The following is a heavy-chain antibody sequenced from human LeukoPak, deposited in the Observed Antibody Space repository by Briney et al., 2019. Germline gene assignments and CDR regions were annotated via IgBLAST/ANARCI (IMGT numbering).Heavy chain of an antibody. CDR1: VFTFSNAS. CDR2: IKSKTDGGTT. Sequence: RGRSLRLSCAASVFTFSNASMSWVRHAPGKGLEWVGRIKSKTDGGTTDYAAAVNGRFTISSDESKNTRSVQLNSLKNEGTAVFYCTTDRVGVVPAAIYYFDYWGRGKLAMVS. CDR3: TTDRVGVVPAAIYYFDY. D-gene: IGHD2-2*01. V-gene: IGHV3-15*01. J-gene: IGHJ4*02.